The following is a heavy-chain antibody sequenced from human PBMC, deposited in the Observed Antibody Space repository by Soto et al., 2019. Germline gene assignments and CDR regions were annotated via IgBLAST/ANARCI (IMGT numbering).Heavy chain of an antibody. J-gene: IGHJ4*02. D-gene: IGHD6-13*01. CDR3: ARPASGSSPDY. CDR1: GYTFTTSW. V-gene: IGHV5-51*01. CDR2: IYPGDSDT. Sequence: HVESLKISCQGSGYTFTTSWIGWVRQMPGKGLEWMGIIYPGDSDTRYFPSFQGQVTISADKSITTTYLQWSSLKASDTAVYYCARPASGSSPDYWGQGTQVPVSS.